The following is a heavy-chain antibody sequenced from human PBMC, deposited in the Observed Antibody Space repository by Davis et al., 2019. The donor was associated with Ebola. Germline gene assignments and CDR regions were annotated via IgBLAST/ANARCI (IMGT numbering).Heavy chain of an antibody. CDR3: VSAKGGGVLLPADH. D-gene: IGHD3-16*01. CDR2: ISWNSGSI. V-gene: IGHV3-9*01. CDR1: GFTFDDYA. J-gene: IGHJ4*02. Sequence: SLKISCAASGFTFDDYAMHWVRQAPGKGLEWVSGISWNSGSIGYADSAKGRFTISRHNAKNSLYLQMTSLRAEDTALYYCVSAKGGGVLLPADHWGQGTLVTVSS.